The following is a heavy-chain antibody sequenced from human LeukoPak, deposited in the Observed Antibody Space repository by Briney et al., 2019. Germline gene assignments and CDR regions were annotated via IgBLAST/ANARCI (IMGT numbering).Heavy chain of an antibody. D-gene: IGHD6-13*01. CDR2: ISSSSSYI. V-gene: IGHV3-21*01. CDR1: GFTFSSYS. CDR3: ARDQATSSSWQSDY. J-gene: IGHJ4*02. Sequence: PGGSLRPSCAASGFTFSSYSMNWVRQAPGKGLEWVSSISSSSSYIYYADSVKGRFTISRDNAKNSLYLQMNSLRAEDTAVYYCARDQATSSSWQSDYWGQGTLVTVSS.